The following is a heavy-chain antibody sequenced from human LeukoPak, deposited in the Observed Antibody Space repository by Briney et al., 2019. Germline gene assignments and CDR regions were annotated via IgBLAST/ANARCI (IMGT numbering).Heavy chain of an antibody. J-gene: IGHJ6*02. V-gene: IGHV1-69*04. CDR3: ARVDDCSSTSCYSREPQFNPGDYYGMDV. Sequence: SSVKVSCKASGGTFSSYAISWVRQAPGQGLEWMGRIIPIFGIANYDQKFQGRVTITADKSTSTAYMELSSLRSEDTAVYYCARVDDCSSTSCYSREPQFNPGDYYGMDVWGRGTTVTVSS. CDR2: IIPIFGIA. CDR1: GGTFSSYA. D-gene: IGHD2-2*01.